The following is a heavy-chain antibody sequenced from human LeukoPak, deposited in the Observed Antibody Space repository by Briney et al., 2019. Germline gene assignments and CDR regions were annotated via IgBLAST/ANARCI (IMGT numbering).Heavy chain of an antibody. Sequence: PGGSLRLSCEASGFRFSYFWMSWVRQAPGKGLEWVANINEDGSQKYYVDSVKGRFTISRDNTKKLVFPQMNSLRVEDTAVYYCARDEVGGYYFEWGQGNLVNVSS. V-gene: IGHV3-7*01. CDR3: ARDEVGGYYFE. J-gene: IGHJ4*02. CDR1: GFRFSYFW. D-gene: IGHD3-3*01. CDR2: INEDGSQK.